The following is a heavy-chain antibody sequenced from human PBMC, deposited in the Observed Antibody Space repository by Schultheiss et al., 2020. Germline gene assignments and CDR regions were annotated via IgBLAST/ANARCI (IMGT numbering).Heavy chain of an antibody. CDR1: GFTFRTYS. V-gene: IGHV3-21*01. CDR2: IDSRGTAL. D-gene: IGHD6-19*01. J-gene: IGHJ4*02. CDR3: AKDRNGSGWYRAADY. Sequence: GESLKISCEVSGFTFRTYSMNWVRQAPGKGLEWVAYIDSRGTALSYAASVRGRFTISRDNAKNTLYLQMNSLRAEDTAVYYCAKDRNGSGWYRAADYWGQGTLVTVSS.